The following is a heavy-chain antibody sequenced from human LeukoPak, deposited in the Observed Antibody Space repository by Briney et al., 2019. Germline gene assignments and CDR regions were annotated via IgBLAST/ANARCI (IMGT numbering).Heavy chain of an antibody. CDR3: AKPTAMVKGDAFDI. Sequence: GGSLRLSCEASGFTFSSYAMSWVRQTPGKGLEWVSAISGSAGLTYHADSVKGRFTISRDNSKNTLYLQMNSLRAEDTAVYYCAKPTAMVKGDAFDIWGQGTMVTVSS. D-gene: IGHD5-18*01. J-gene: IGHJ3*02. CDR1: GFTFSSYA. CDR2: ISGSAGLT. V-gene: IGHV3-23*01.